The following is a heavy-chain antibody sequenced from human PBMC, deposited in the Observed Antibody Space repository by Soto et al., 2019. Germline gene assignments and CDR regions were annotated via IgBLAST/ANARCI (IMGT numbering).Heavy chain of an antibody. J-gene: IGHJ4*02. V-gene: IGHV1-3*01. CDR3: ARVRYSSGWYLFDY. CDR2: INAGNGNT. CDR1: GYTFTSYA. Sequence: ASVKVSFKASGYTFTSYAMHWVRQAPGQRLEWMGWINAGNGNTKYSQKFQGRVTITRDTSASTAYMELSSLRSEDTAMYYCARVRYSSGWYLFDYWGQGTLVTVSS. D-gene: IGHD6-19*01.